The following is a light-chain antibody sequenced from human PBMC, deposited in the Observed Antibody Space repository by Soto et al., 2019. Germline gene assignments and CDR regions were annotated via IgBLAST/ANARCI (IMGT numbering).Light chain of an antibody. CDR3: QQSYITPWT. Sequence: DIQMTQSPSSLSASVGDRVTITCRASQTISRHLNWYQQKPGKAPNLLIYAASSLQSGVPSRFSGSGSGTDFTLTISSLQPEDFATYYRQQSYITPWTFGQGTKVEIK. J-gene: IGKJ1*01. CDR1: QTISRH. CDR2: AAS. V-gene: IGKV1-39*01.